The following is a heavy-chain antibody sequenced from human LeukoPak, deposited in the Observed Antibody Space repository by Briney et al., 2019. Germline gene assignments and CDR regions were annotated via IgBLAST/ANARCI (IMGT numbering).Heavy chain of an antibody. CDR1: GFTVSSNY. CDR2: IYSGGST. CDR3: ARDMMDIVATNYYYYYMDV. Sequence: GGSLRLSCAAAGFTVSSNYMSWVRQAPGKGLEWVSVIYSGGSTYYADSVKGRFTISRDNSKNTLYLQMNSLRAEDTAVYYCARDMMDIVATNYYYYYMDVWGKGTTVTVSS. V-gene: IGHV3-66*01. J-gene: IGHJ6*03. D-gene: IGHD5-12*01.